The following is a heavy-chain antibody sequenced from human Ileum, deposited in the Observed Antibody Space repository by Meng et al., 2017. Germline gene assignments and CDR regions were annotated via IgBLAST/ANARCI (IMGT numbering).Heavy chain of an antibody. J-gene: IGHJ4*02. D-gene: IGHD3-10*01. CDR3: ATDLDGLGGS. CDR1: GYAFTAYF. CDR2: IDPRTGET. Sequence: QVRVVQSGAGVKRPGAEVKVACKTFGYAFTAYFMYWVRQAPGQGLEWMGWIDPRTGETRYSANYQRRVPMTRDTSISPVYLEVTTLRADDTAVYYCATDLDGLGGSWGQGTLVTVSS. V-gene: IGHV1-2*02.